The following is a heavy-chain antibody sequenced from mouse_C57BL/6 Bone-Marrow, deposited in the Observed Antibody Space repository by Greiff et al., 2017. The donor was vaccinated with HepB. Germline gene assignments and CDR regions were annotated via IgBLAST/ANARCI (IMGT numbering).Heavy chain of an antibody. CDR2: ISYDGSN. CDR1: GYSITSGYY. Sequence: EVKVEESGPGLVKPSQSLSLTCSVTGYSITSGYYWNWIRQFPGNKLEWMGYISYDGSNNYNPSLKNRISITRDTSKNQFFLKLNSVTTEDTATYYCARRRRGSPYYFDYWGQGTTLTVSS. J-gene: IGHJ2*01. V-gene: IGHV3-6*01. CDR3: ARRRRGSPYYFDY.